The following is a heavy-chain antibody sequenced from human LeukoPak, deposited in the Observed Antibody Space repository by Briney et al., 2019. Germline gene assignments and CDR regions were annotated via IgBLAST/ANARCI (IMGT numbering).Heavy chain of an antibody. V-gene: IGHV1-18*01. CDR1: GYTFTSYG. CDR2: ISAYNGNT. J-gene: IGHJ4*02. CDR3: AREGRSVVIKFFEY. Sequence: ASVKVSCKASGYTFTSYGISWVRQAPGQGLEWMGWISAYNGNTNYAQKLQGRVTMTTDTSTSTAYMELRSLRSDDTAVYYCAREGRSVVIKFFEYWGQGTLVTVSS. D-gene: IGHD2-2*01.